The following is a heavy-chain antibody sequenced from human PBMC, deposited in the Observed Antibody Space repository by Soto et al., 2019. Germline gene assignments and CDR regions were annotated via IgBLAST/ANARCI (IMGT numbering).Heavy chain of an antibody. CDR3: ARRPTLTTLFGAFDI. D-gene: IGHD4-4*01. Sequence: GRSLRLSCAASGFTFRNYGMTWVRQAPGKGLEWVSAISGTGDITSYADSVKGRFTISRDNSKNTLYLQMSSLRAEDTAVYYCARRPTLTTLFGAFDIWGQGTMVTVSS. V-gene: IGHV3-23*01. J-gene: IGHJ3*02. CDR2: ISGTGDIT. CDR1: GFTFRNYG.